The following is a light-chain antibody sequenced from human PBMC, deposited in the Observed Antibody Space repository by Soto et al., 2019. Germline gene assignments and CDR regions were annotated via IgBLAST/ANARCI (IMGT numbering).Light chain of an antibody. CDR2: GAS. CDR3: QQYNNWPALT. CDR1: QSVSSN. V-gene: IGKV3-15*01. Sequence: EIVLTQSPGTLSLSPGERATLSCRASQSVSSNLAWYQQKPGQAPRLLIYGASTRATGISGRFSGSGSGTEFTLTISSLQSEDIAVYYCQQYNNWPALTFGGGTKVDIK. J-gene: IGKJ4*01.